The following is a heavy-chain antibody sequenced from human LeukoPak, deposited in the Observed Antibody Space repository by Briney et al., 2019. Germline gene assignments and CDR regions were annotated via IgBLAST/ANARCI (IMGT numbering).Heavy chain of an antibody. CDR2: INLSGGST. J-gene: IGHJ3*02. CDR1: GYTLTSYY. CDR3: AGRGKYCSNNRCAFDI. D-gene: IGHD2-2*01. V-gene: IGHV1-46*01. Sequence: AAVKVSCKASGYTLTSYYMHWVRQAPGHGLECMGIINLSGGSTSYAQRFQGRVTMTRDTSTSTVYMELSSLRSEDTAVYYCAGRGKYCSNNRCAFDIWGQGTMVTVSS.